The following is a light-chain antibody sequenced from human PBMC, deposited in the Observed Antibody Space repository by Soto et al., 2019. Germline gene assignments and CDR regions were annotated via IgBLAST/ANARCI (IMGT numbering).Light chain of an antibody. CDR2: GAS. CDR1: QTFSNSF. J-gene: IGKJ5*01. CDR3: QQCCSSFT. V-gene: IGKV3-20*01. Sequence: EIVLTQSPGTLSLSPGERATLSCRASQTFSNSFLSWFQQIPGQAPRLLIYGASMRATGIPDRFSGSGSGTDFTLTISRLEPEDFAVYYCQQCCSSFTFGQGTRLEIK.